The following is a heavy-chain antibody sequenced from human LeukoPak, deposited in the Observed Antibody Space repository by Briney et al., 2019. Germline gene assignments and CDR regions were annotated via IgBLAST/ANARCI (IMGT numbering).Heavy chain of an antibody. Sequence: SGTLSLTCTVSGGSISSYYWSWIRQPPGKGLEWIGYIYYSGSTYYNPSLKSRVTISVDTSKNQFSLKLSSVTAADTAVYYCARVVVPAPIPAFDIWGQGTMVTVSS. D-gene: IGHD2-2*01. CDR1: GGSISSYY. V-gene: IGHV4-59*08. J-gene: IGHJ3*02. CDR2: IYYSGST. CDR3: ARVVVPAPIPAFDI.